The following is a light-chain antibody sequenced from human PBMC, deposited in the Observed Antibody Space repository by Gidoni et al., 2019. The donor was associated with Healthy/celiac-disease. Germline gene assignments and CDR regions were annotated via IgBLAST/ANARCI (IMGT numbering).Light chain of an antibody. J-gene: IGKJ3*01. V-gene: IGKV4-1*01. CDR3: QQYYSPGVT. Sequence: DLVMTQSPDSLAVSRGERATINFKSSQLVLDSSNNKNYLAWDQQKPGQPPKLLISWASTRESGVPDRFSGSGSGTDFTLTISSLQAEDVAVYYCQQYYSPGVTFGPGTKVDIK. CDR1: QLVLDSSNNKNY. CDR2: WAS.